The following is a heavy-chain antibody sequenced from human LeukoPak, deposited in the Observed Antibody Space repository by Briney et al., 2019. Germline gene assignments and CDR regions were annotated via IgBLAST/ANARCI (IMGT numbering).Heavy chain of an antibody. Sequence: SETLSLTCTVSGYSISSGYYWSWIRQPPGKGLEWIGEINHSGSTNYNPSLKSRVTISVDTSKNQFSLKLSSVTAADTAVYYCARLSNLAGRRGRFDPWGQETLVTVSS. CDR1: GYSISSGYY. CDR2: INHSGST. CDR3: ARLSNLAGRRGRFDP. D-gene: IGHD6-19*01. V-gene: IGHV4-38-2*02. J-gene: IGHJ5*02.